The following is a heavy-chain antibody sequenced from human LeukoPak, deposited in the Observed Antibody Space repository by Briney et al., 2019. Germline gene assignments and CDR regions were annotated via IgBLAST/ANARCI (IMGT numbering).Heavy chain of an antibody. CDR2: INYSGST. Sequence: KSSETLSLTSTVSGGSISSGNYYWAWLRQPPGKGLEWIATINYSGSTYFNPSLKSRVTISVDTSKNQFSLKLTSVTAADTAVFYCARYLSRGFYFDYWGQGTLVTVSS. J-gene: IGHJ4*02. V-gene: IGHV4-39*01. CDR1: GGSISSGNYY. CDR3: ARYLSRGFYFDY.